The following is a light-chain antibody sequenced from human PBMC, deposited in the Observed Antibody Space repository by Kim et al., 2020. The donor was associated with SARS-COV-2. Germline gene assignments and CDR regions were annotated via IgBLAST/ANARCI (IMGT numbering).Light chain of an antibody. CDR2: GAS. J-gene: IGKJ1*01. Sequence: EIVLTQSPGTLSLSPGKRATLSCRASQTISSAYLGWYQQKPGQAPRLLIYGASSRASGIPDRFSGSGSGTDFTLTISRLEPEDFAFYYCQEYGNTPAFGQGKKVDIK. CDR3: QEYGNTPA. V-gene: IGKV3-20*01. CDR1: QTISSAY.